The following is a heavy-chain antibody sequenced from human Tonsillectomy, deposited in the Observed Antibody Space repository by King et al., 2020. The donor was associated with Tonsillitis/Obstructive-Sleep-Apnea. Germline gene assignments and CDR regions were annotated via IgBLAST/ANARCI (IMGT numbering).Heavy chain of an antibody. CDR1: GFTFITYS. D-gene: IGHD4-17*01. J-gene: IGHJ4*02. Sequence: QLVQSGGGLVQPGGSLRLSCAASGFTFITYSMNWVRQAPGKGLEWVSYISGSSSTFSYADSVRGRFTISRDNAKNSLYLQMNSLRDEDTAVYYCAREEGYGDFPFGYWGQGTLVTVSS. V-gene: IGHV3-48*02. CDR2: ISGSSSTF. CDR3: AREEGYGDFPFGY.